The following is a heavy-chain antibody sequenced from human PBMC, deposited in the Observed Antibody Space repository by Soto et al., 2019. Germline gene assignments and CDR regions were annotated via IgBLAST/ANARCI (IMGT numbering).Heavy chain of an antibody. CDR1: GGSFSGYY. CDR2: INHSGST. J-gene: IGHJ3*02. V-gene: IGHV4-34*01. CDR3: ARHRRNWNADDAFAI. D-gene: IGHD1-1*01. Sequence: QVQLQQWGAGLLKPSETLSLTCAVYGGSFSGYYWCWIRQPPGKGLEWIGKINHSGSTNYNPSLKSRVTKSVDTSKNQFSLKLSSVTAADTAVYYCARHRRNWNADDAFAIWGQGTMVTVSS.